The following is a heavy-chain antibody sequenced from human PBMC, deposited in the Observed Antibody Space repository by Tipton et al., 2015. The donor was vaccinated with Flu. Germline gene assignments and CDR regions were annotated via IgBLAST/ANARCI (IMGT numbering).Heavy chain of an antibody. CDR1: GGSFSGYY. J-gene: IGHJ5*02. D-gene: IGHD4-11*01. CDR2: FFHSGST. Sequence: TLSLTCAVYGGSFSGYYWGWIRQPPGKGLEWIGNFFHSGSTYYNPSLKSRVTISEDRSRNQFSLRLSSVTAADTAVYYCARRDYSNYVSDPKNWFDPWGQGTLVTVSS. V-gene: IGHV4-34*12. CDR3: ARRDYSNYVSDPKNWFDP.